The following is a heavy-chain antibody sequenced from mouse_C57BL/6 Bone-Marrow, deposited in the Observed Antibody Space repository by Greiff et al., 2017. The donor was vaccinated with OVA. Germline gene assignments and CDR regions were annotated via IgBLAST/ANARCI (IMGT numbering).Heavy chain of an antibody. CDR3: ARSHYYCGRSCEFAY. V-gene: IGHV1-55*01. CDR2: IYPGSGST. D-gene: IGHD1-1*01. J-gene: IGHJ3*01. Sequence: VQLQQPGAELVKPGASVSMSCKASGYTFTSYWVTWVKQRPGQGLEWMGDIYPGSGSTNYNEKIKSKATLTVDSTSSTAYILLSRLTSEDSAVYYCARSHYYCGRSCEFAYWGKGTLVTVSA. CDR1: GYTFTSYW.